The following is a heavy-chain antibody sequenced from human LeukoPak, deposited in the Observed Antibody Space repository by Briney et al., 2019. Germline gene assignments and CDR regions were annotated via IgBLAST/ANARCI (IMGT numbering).Heavy chain of an antibody. CDR2: ISSNGGST. V-gene: IGHV3-64D*06. CDR3: VKTEWELQPYYFDH. J-gene: IGHJ4*02. CDR1: GFTFSSCA. Sequence: GGSLRLSCSVSGFTFSSCAMHWVRQAPGKGLEYVSAISSNGGSTYYADSVKGRFTISRDNSKNTVYLQMSSLRAEDTAVYYCVKTEWELQPYYFDHWGQGTLVTVSS. D-gene: IGHD1-26*01.